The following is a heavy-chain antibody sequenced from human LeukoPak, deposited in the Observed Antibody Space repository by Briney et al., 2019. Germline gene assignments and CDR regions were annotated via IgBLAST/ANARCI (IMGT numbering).Heavy chain of an antibody. Sequence: ASVKVSCNAYGYTFTSYYINWVRQATGHGLEWMGWMNPNRGNTGYAQKFQGRVTITRTTSITTAYMELSSLRSEDTGVYYFARTQYGDYALANWGEGTLVTVSS. CDR1: GYTFTSYY. CDR3: ARTQYGDYALAN. J-gene: IGHJ4*02. D-gene: IGHD4-17*01. CDR2: MNPNRGNT. V-gene: IGHV1-8*03.